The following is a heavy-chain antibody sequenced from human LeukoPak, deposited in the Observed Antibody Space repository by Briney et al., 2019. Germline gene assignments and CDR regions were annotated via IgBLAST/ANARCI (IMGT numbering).Heavy chain of an antibody. D-gene: IGHD2-2*01. J-gene: IGHJ3*02. Sequence: GGSLRLSCEASGFTFSDYDMSWIRQAPGQGLEWVSYISSSGSNIYYADSMKGRFTISRDNAKNSLYLQMNSLRAEDTAVYYCAVQLLPHDAFDIWGQGTMVTVSS. V-gene: IGHV3-11*01. CDR2: ISSSGSNI. CDR1: GFTFSDYD. CDR3: AVQLLPHDAFDI.